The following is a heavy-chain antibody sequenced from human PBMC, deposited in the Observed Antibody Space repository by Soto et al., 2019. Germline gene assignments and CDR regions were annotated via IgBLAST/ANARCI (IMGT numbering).Heavy chain of an antibody. CDR1: GFTFSSYA. V-gene: IGHV3-64D*08. Sequence: GGSLRLSCSASGFTFSSYAMHWVRQAPGKGLEYVSAISSNGGSTYYADSVKGRFTISRDNSKNTLYLQMSSLRAEDTAVYYCVKEGCSSTSCYRYYYYGMDVWGQGT. J-gene: IGHJ6*02. D-gene: IGHD2-2*01. CDR3: VKEGCSSTSCYRYYYYGMDV. CDR2: ISSNGGST.